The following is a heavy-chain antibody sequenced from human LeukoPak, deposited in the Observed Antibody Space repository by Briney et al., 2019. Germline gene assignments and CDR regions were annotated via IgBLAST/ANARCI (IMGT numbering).Heavy chain of an antibody. CDR3: ATQPQGGSYYQTFDY. CDR2: IYSGGST. J-gene: IGHJ4*02. D-gene: IGHD1-26*01. Sequence: GGSLRLSCAVSGFTVSSNYMSWVRQAPGKGLEWVSVIYSGGSTYYADSVKGRFTISRDNSKNTLYLQMNSLRAEDTAVYYCATQPQGGSYYQTFDYWGQGTLVTVSS. CDR1: GFTVSSNY. V-gene: IGHV3-66*01.